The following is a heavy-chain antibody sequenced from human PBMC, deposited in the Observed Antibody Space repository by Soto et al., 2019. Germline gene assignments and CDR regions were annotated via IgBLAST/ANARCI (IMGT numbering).Heavy chain of an antibody. J-gene: IGHJ3*01. CDR1: GFTFGYYG. D-gene: IGHD3-22*01. Sequence: QVQLVESGGGVVQPGRSLRLSCEGSGFTFGYYGVHWVRQAPGRGLEWVTAISSSGDNEFYADSVKGRFTISRDNSRNTMYVQMHSLTSEDTAVYYCARSNYDSGGFLGACDLWGEGTMVTVSS. CDR2: ISSSGDNE. CDR3: ARSNYDSGGFLGACDL. V-gene: IGHV3-30*03.